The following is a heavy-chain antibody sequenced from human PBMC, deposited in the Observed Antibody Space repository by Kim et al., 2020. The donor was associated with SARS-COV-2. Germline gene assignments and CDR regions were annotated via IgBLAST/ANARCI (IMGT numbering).Heavy chain of an antibody. CDR2: IWYDGSNK. Sequence: GGSLRLSCAASGFTFSSYGMHWVRQAPGKGLEWVAVIWYDGSNKYYADSVKGRFTISRDNSKNTLYLQMNSLRAEDTAVYYCARDQGAWGDFWSGYYTGYFDYWGQGTLVTVSS. CDR1: GFTFSSYG. D-gene: IGHD3-3*01. CDR3: ARDQGAWGDFWSGYYTGYFDY. V-gene: IGHV3-33*01. J-gene: IGHJ4*02.